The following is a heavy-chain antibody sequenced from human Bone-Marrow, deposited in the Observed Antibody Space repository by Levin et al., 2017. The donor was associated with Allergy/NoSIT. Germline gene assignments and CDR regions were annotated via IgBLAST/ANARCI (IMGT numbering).Heavy chain of an antibody. CDR3: AREGVGVIPYFDY. J-gene: IGHJ4*02. D-gene: IGHD3-10*01. V-gene: IGHV3-7*04. CDR1: GFTFSSYW. CDR2: IKQDGSEK. Sequence: GGSLRLSCAASGFTFSSYWMSWVRQAPGKGLEWVANIKQDGSEKYYVDSVKGRFTISRDNAKNSLYLQMNSLRAEDTAVYYCAREGVGVIPYFDYWGQGTLVTVSS.